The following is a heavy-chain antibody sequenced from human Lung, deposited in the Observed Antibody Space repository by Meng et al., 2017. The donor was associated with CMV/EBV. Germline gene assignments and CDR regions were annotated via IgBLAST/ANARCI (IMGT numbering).Heavy chain of an antibody. Sequence: SETLSLTCTVSGGSVSSGSFYWSWIRQPPAKGLEWIGYIYYSGSTKYNPSLKSRVTISVDMFKNQFSLKLSSVTAADTAVYYCARDSYSSSYPYSYYLGMDVWGQGXTVTVSS. CDR2: IYYSGST. CDR1: GGSVSSGSFY. J-gene: IGHJ6*02. CDR3: ARDSYSSSYPYSYYLGMDV. D-gene: IGHD6-6*01. V-gene: IGHV4-61*01.